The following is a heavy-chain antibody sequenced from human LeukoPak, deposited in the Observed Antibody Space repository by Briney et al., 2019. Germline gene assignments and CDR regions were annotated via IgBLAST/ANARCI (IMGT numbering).Heavy chain of an antibody. CDR3: AKDRSAVPAASNY. V-gene: IGHV3-23*01. D-gene: IGHD2-2*01. Sequence: PGGSLRLSCAASGFTFTNYAMTWVRQAPGKGLGWVSGISGSGDNTYYADSVKGRFTISRDNFKNMVFLQMNSLRAEDTAVYYCAKDRSAVPAASNYWGQGTLVTVSS. CDR2: ISGSGDNT. J-gene: IGHJ4*02. CDR1: GFTFTNYA.